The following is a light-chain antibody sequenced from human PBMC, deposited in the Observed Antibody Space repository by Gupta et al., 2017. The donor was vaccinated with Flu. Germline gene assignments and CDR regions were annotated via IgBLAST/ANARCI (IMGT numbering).Light chain of an antibody. J-gene: IGKJ1*01. Sequence: IVLTQSPATLSLSPGERATLSCRASQSVSSYLAWYQQKPGQSPGLLIYDASNRATGIPARFSGSGSGTDFTLTISSLEPEDFAVYYCQQRSNWPTFGQGTKVEIK. CDR3: QQRSNWPT. V-gene: IGKV3-11*01. CDR1: QSVSSY. CDR2: DAS.